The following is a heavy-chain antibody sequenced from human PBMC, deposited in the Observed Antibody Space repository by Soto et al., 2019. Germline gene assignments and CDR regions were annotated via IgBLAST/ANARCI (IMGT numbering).Heavy chain of an antibody. D-gene: IGHD2-15*01. CDR2: IGSSGDPI. Sequence: EVQVVESGGGLVQPGGSLRLSCEGSGFSLSNYDMNWVRQVPGEGLEWISYIGSSGDPIYYADSVRGRFTISRDNAKNSLYLQMNSLGNEDTAVYYCATDAAGLADFDYWGQGTLVTVSS. V-gene: IGHV3-48*02. CDR1: GFSLSNYD. J-gene: IGHJ4*02. CDR3: ATDAAGLADFDY.